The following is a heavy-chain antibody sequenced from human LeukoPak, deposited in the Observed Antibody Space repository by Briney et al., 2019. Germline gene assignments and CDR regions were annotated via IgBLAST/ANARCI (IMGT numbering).Heavy chain of an antibody. CDR2: ISGSGGST. CDR3: AKGDDYVWGSYHFDY. Sequence: GGSLRLSCAASGFTFSCYAMSWVRQAPGKGLEWVSAISGSGGSTYYADSVKGRFTISRDNSKNTLYLQMNSLRAEDTAVYYCAKGDDYVWGSYHFDYWGQGTLVTVSS. D-gene: IGHD3-16*02. J-gene: IGHJ4*02. V-gene: IGHV3-23*01. CDR1: GFTFSCYA.